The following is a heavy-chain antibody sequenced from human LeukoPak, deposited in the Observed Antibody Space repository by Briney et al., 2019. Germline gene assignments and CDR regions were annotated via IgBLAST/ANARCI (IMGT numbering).Heavy chain of an antibody. D-gene: IGHD2-21*02. Sequence: GGTLRLSCAASGFTFSNYGMSWVRQAPGKGLEWVSAISGSGGSTYYADSVKGRFTISRDNSKNTLYLQMNSLKAEDTAVYYCAKSHHVTAIDYWGQGTLVTVSS. CDR2: ISGSGGST. CDR3: AKSHHVTAIDY. CDR1: GFTFSNYG. J-gene: IGHJ4*02. V-gene: IGHV3-23*01.